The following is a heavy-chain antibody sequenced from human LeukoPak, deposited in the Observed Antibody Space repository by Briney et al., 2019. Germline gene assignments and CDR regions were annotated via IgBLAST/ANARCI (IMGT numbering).Heavy chain of an antibody. V-gene: IGHV1-18*01. D-gene: IGHD3-22*01. Sequence: ASVKVSCKASGYTFTSYGISWVRQAPGQGLEWMGWISAYNGNTNYAQKLQGRVTMTTDTSTSTAYMELRSLRSDDTAVYYCARGGWSLVGSYYYDSSGYYYLDYWGQGTLVAVSS. CDR2: ISAYNGNT. J-gene: IGHJ4*02. CDR1: GYTFTSYG. CDR3: ARGGWSLVGSYYYDSSGYYYLDY.